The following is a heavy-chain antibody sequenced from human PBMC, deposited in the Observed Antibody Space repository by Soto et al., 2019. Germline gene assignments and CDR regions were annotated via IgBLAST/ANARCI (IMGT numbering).Heavy chain of an antibody. CDR2: INWNSGSI. CDR1: GXTFDDYS. CDR3: VKDESINWYSGHFRH. Sequence: SLRLSCAASGXTFDDYSMHWVRQVPGKGLEWVSGINWNSGSIGYGDSVKGRFAISRDNAKKSLHLQMNSLSAEDTAFYYCVKDESINWYSGHFRHWGQGTLVTVSS. D-gene: IGHD6-13*01. V-gene: IGHV3-9*01. J-gene: IGHJ1*01.